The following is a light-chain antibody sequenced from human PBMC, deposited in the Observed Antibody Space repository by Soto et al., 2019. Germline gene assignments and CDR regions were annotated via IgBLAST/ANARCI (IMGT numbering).Light chain of an antibody. CDR1: QSVSGS. CDR2: DAS. Sequence: EIVLTQSPAILSLSPGEKATLSCRASQSVSGSLGWYQQKPGQAPRLIIYDASVRATGIPARFSGSGSGTDFTLIISSLEPEDFAVYYCQEGTYGPAFGGGTKVEIK. J-gene: IGKJ4*01. V-gene: IGKV3-11*01. CDR3: QEGTYGPA.